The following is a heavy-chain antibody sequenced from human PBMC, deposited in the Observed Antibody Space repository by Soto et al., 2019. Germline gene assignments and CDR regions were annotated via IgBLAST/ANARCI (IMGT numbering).Heavy chain of an antibody. V-gene: IGHV1-46*04. D-gene: IGHD3-22*01. CDR3: ARDRTVTMMVVAKSGFDY. CDR2: INPRGGST. CDR1: GYTFTSYY. J-gene: IGHJ4*02. Sequence: QVQLVQSGAEVKKPGASVKVSCKASGYTFTSYYMHWVRQAPGQGLEWMGIINPRGGSTSYAQKLQGRVTMNSDTSTSTVYMELGSLRSEHTAVYYCARDRTVTMMVVAKSGFDYWGQGTLVTVSA.